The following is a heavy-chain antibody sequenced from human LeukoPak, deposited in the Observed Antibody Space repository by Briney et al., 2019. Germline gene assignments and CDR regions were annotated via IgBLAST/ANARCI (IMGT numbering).Heavy chain of an antibody. Sequence: GGSLRLSCAASGFSLSTYWMSWVRQAPDKGLEWVAFIQYDESQKLYTDSVKGRFTISRDTSKNTLYLQMNSLRPEDTAVYYCAKDRVTRWELLDYWGQGTLVTVSS. D-gene: IGHD1-26*01. J-gene: IGHJ4*02. CDR2: IQYDESQK. V-gene: IGHV3-30*02. CDR3: AKDRVTRWELLDY. CDR1: GFSLSTYW.